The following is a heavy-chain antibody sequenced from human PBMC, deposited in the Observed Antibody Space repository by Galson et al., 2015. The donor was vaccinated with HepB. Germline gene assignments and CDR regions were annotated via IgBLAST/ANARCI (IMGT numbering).Heavy chain of an antibody. CDR3: TTLFEKTGHYYYYYYMDV. J-gene: IGHJ6*03. D-gene: IGHD1-14*01. Sequence: SLRLSCAASGSTFSSYSMNWVRQAPGKGLEWVSSISSSSSYIYYADSVKGRFTISRDNAKNSLYLQMNSLRAEDTAVYYCTTLFEKTGHYYYYYYMDVWGKGTTVTVSS. V-gene: IGHV3-21*04. CDR1: GSTFSSYS. CDR2: ISSSSSYI.